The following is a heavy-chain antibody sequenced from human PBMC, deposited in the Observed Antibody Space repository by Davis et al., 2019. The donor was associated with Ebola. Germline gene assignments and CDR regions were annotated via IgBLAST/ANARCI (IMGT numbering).Heavy chain of an antibody. V-gene: IGHV3-9*01. J-gene: IGHJ4*02. D-gene: IGHD5-18*01. CDR3: AKSISVDTAMENYFDY. CDR1: GSTFDDYA. Sequence: PGGSLRLSCAASGSTFDDYAMHWVRQAPGKGLEWVSGISWNSGSIGYADSVKGRFTISRDNAKNSLYLQMNSLRAEDTALYYCAKSISVDTAMENYFDYWGQGTLVTVSS. CDR2: ISWNSGSI.